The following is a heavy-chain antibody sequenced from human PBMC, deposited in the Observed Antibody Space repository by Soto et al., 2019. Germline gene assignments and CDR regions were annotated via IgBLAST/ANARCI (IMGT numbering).Heavy chain of an antibody. CDR3: VTRTVADNGTSDF. D-gene: IGHD2-8*01. CDR1: GGSLSGFP. J-gene: IGHJ4*02. CDR2: IYHTGRS. V-gene: IGHV4-59*12. Sequence: PSETLSLTCSVSGGSLSGFPWIWIRQPPGKGLEWVGYIYHTGRSNYNPSLKSRLTISLDMSRNQFSLQLTSVTAADTAEYFCVTRTVADNGTSDFWGQGILVTVSS.